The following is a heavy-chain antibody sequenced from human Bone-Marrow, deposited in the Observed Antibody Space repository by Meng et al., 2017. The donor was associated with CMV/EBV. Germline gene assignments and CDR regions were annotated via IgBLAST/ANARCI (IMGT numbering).Heavy chain of an antibody. CDR2: IIKSGGNT. Sequence: GGSLRLSCAASGFTFSSYAMTWVRQAPGKGLEWVSLIIKSGGNTYYADSVKGRFTISSDNSKNTLYLQMNSLRAEDTAAYYCAKSHRTRYYFYYLDVWGQGTTVTVSS. CDR3: AKSHRTRYYFYYLDV. V-gene: IGHV3-23*01. CDR1: GFTFSSYA. D-gene: IGHD1-1*01. J-gene: IGHJ6*02.